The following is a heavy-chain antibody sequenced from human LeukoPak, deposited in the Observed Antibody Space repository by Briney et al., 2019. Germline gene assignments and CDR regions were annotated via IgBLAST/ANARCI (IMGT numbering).Heavy chain of an antibody. J-gene: IGHJ4*01. V-gene: IGHV3-7*03. CDR2: IKQDGSET. CDR1: GFIFGTYW. D-gene: IGHD4-17*01. Sequence: GGSLRLSCAASGFIFGTYWMSWVRQPPGKRLEWVANIKQDGSETYYVDSVKGRFTMSRDNAKNLLYLQMNRLRAEDTAVYYCVREFRYGDLDYWGQGTLVIVSS. CDR3: VREFRYGDLDY.